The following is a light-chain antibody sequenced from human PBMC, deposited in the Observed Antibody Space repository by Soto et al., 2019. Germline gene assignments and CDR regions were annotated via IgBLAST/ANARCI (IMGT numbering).Light chain of an antibody. J-gene: IGKJ5*01. Sequence: EVGMSQSAATLSLSPGERATLSCRASQSVSSNLAWYQQKPGQAPRLLIYGASTRATGIPARFSGSGSGTEFTLTISSLQSEDFAVYYCQQYNNWPPITFGQGTLLEIK. CDR3: QQYNNWPPIT. CDR1: QSVSSN. V-gene: IGKV3-15*01. CDR2: GAS.